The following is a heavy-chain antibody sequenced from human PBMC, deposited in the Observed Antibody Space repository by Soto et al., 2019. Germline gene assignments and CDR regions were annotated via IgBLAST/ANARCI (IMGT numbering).Heavy chain of an antibody. CDR2: ISYDGSNK. Sequence: GGSLRLSCAASGFTFSSYGMHWVRQAPGKGLEWVAVISYDGSNKYYADSVKGRFTISRDNSKNTLYLQMNSLRAEETAVYYCAKEMKVDYFDYWGKGTLVTVSS. J-gene: IGHJ4*02. CDR1: GFTFSSYG. V-gene: IGHV3-30*18. CDR3: AKEMKVDYFDY.